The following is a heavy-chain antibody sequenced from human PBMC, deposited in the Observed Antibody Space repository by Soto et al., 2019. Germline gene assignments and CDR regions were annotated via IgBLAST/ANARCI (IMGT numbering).Heavy chain of an antibody. Sequence: PGESRKISCTGIGYSFTSYWIGGVRQMPGKALEWMGIIYPGDSETRYSPSFQGQVTISVDKSITTAYLQWTSLQASDTAVYYCARGYCTTTICDPWFDPWGQGTLVTVSS. D-gene: IGHD2-2*01. V-gene: IGHV5-51*01. CDR3: ARGYCTTTICDPWFDP. CDR2: IYPGDSET. CDR1: GYSFTSYW. J-gene: IGHJ5*02.